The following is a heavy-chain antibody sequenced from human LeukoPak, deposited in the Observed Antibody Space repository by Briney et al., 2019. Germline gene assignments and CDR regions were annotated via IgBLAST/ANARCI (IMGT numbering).Heavy chain of an antibody. D-gene: IGHD2-2*02. J-gene: IGHJ4*02. V-gene: IGHV6-1*01. CDR2: TYYRSKWYY. CDR3: ARAGRSGIVVVPAAIRFDY. Sequence: SQTLSLTCAISGDSVSSNSAAWSWVRQSPSRGLEWLGRTYYRSKWYYDYAVSVKSRITINPDTSKNQFSLQLSSVTAADTAVYYCARAGRSGIVVVPAAIRFDYWGQGTLVTVSS. CDR1: GDSVSSNSAA.